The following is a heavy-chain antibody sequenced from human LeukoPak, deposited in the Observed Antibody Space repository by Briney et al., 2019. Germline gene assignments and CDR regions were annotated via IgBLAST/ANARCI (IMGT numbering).Heavy chain of an antibody. CDR1: GFTFSNYI. CDR3: AIQLSAGGY. J-gene: IGHJ4*02. Sequence: GGSLRLSCAASGFTFSNYIMSWVRQAPGKGLEWVSTIGRTDDYIYYTDSVKGRFTISRDNSKNTLYLQMNSLRAEDTAVYYCAIQLSAGGYWGQGTLVTVSS. D-gene: IGHD5-18*01. V-gene: IGHV3-21*01. CDR2: IGRTDDYI.